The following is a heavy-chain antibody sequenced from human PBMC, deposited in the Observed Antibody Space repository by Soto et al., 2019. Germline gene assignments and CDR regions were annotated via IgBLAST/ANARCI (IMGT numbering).Heavy chain of an antibody. CDR3: ARLGLYSSGSGSSFPGYFVY. J-gene: IGHJ4*02. CDR1: GGSIGNYY. D-gene: IGHD3-10*01. Sequence: SETLSLTCSVSGGSIGNYYWSWIRQPPGKGLEWIGFIYHSETTNYNPSLKSRVTMSVDTPKNLFSLKLSSVTAADTAVYYCARLGLYSSGSGSSFPGYFVYWGQGTLVTVSS. V-gene: IGHV4-59*08. CDR2: IYHSETT.